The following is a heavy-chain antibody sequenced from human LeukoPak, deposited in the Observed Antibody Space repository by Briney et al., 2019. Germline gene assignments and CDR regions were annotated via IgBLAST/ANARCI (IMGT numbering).Heavy chain of an antibody. V-gene: IGHV4-34*01. D-gene: IGHD6-19*01. CDR2: INHSGST. Sequence: SETLSLTCAVYGGSFSGYYWSWIRQPPGKGLEWIGEINHSGSTNYNPSLKSRVTISVDTSKNQFSLKLSSVTAADTAVYYCARHNRSGYSSGWYVPYYYYMDVWGKGTTVTISS. J-gene: IGHJ6*03. CDR1: GGSFSGYY. CDR3: ARHNRSGYSSGWYVPYYYYMDV.